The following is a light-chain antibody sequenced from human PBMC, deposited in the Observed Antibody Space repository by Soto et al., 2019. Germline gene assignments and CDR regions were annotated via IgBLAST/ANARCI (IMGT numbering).Light chain of an antibody. CDR1: QSVSSN. J-gene: IGKJ1*01. Sequence: EIVMTQSPSTLSASPGERATLSCRASQSVSSNLAWYQQKPGQAPRLLIYGASTRYTGIPSRFSGSGSGTEFTLTISSLQSEDFAVYYCQQYNNWPPTFGQGTKVEIK. V-gene: IGKV3-15*01. CDR3: QQYNNWPPT. CDR2: GAS.